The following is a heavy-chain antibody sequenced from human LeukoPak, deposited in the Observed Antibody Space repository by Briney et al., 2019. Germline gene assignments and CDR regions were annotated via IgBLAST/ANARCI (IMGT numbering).Heavy chain of an antibody. V-gene: IGHV3-30*02. Sequence: GGSLRLSCAASGFTFSSYGMHWVRQAPGKGLEWVAVIWYGGSNKYYADSVKGRFTISRDNSKNTLYLQMNSLRAEDTAVYYCAKDSASGYSSSWPDFWGQGTLVTVSS. CDR1: GFTFSSYG. J-gene: IGHJ4*02. CDR2: IWYGGSNK. CDR3: AKDSASGYSSSWPDF. D-gene: IGHD6-13*01.